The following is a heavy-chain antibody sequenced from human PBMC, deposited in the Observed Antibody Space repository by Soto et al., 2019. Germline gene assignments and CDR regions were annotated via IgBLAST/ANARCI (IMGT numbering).Heavy chain of an antibody. CDR3: AKRYCSSTNCYFDY. CDR2: LTVSGVST. V-gene: IGHV3-23*01. Sequence: EVQLLESGGGLVQPGGSLRLSCAASGFTFSNYAMSWVRQAPGKGLEWVSTLTVSGVSTYYADSVRGRLTISRDNSKSTLYLQMSSLRADDTAVYYCAKRYCSSTNCYFDYWGQGTLVTVSS. D-gene: IGHD2-2*01. J-gene: IGHJ4*02. CDR1: GFTFSNYA.